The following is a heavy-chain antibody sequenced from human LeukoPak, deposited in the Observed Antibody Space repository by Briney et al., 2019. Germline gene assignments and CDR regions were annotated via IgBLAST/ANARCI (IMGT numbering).Heavy chain of an antibody. J-gene: IGHJ6*03. V-gene: IGHV1-69*05. CDR3: ARDTKGKRMLGDYYYYMDV. CDR2: IIPIFGTA. Sequence: SVKVSCKASGGTFSSYAISWVRQAPGQGLEWMGGIIPIFGTANYAQKFQGRVTITTDESTSTAYMELSSLRSEVTAVYYCARDTKGKRMLGDYYYYMDVWGKGTTVTVSS. CDR1: GGTFSSYA. D-gene: IGHD2-8*01.